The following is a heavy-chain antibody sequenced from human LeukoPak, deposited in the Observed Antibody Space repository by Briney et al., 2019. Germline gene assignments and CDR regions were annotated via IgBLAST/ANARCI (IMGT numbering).Heavy chain of an antibody. D-gene: IGHD4-23*01. CDR1: GYTFNVYY. CDR3: ARHGYGGNSLGD. V-gene: IGHV1-2*02. Sequence: ASVKVSCKASGYTFNVYYIHWVRQAPGQGLEWMGWINPNSGGTNYAQKFQGRVTMTRDTSISTAYMELSRLRSDDTAVYYCARHGYGGNSLGDWGQGTLVTVSS. CDR2: INPNSGGT. J-gene: IGHJ4*02.